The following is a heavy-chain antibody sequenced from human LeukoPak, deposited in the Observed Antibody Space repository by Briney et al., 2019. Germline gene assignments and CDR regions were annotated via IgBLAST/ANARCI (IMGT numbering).Heavy chain of an antibody. Sequence: GASVKVSCKASGYTFTGYYMHWVRQAPGQGLEWMGWINPNSGGTNYAQKFQGRVTMTRDTSISTAYMELSRLRSDDTAVYYRARDPRYSNYVYYYYYGMDVWGQGTTVTVSS. J-gene: IGHJ6*02. D-gene: IGHD4-11*01. CDR3: ARDPRYSNYVYYYYYGMDV. CDR2: INPNSGGT. CDR1: GYTFTGYY. V-gene: IGHV1-2*02.